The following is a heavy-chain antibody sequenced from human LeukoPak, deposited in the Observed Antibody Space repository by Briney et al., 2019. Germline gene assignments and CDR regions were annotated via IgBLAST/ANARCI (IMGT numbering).Heavy chain of an antibody. J-gene: IGHJ3*01. CDR2: IRGGGSNT. CDR1: GFTFNNYA. CDR3: AKCSASYSNDAFDV. D-gene: IGHD3-10*02. Sequence: GGSLRLSCAASGFTFNNYAMNWVRQAPGKGLEWVSYIRGGGSNTRYSDSVKGRFIISRDNSKNILYLQMNSLRAEDTAIYYCAKCSASYSNDAFDVWGRGTMVTVSS. V-gene: IGHV3-23*01.